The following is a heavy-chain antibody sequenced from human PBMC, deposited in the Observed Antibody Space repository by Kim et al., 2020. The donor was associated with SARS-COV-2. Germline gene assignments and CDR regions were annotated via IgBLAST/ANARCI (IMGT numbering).Heavy chain of an antibody. J-gene: IGHJ6*02. V-gene: IGHV1-69*04. CDR3: AREVQPFSYYYYYGMDV. Sequence: FQGRVTITADKSTSTAYMELSSLRSEDTAVYYCAREVQPFSYYYYYGMDVWGQGTTVTVSS. D-gene: IGHD3-3*02.